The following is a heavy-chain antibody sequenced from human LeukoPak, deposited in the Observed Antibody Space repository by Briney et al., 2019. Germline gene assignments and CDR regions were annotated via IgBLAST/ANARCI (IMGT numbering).Heavy chain of an antibody. Sequence: GGSLTLSCAPSGFTFSSYGMHWVRQAPGKGLEGVAFIRNDGTNKYYVDSVKGRFTISRDNSKNTLYLQMNSLRAEDTAVYYCAKPLLWFGELKSYFDYWGQGTLVTVSS. J-gene: IGHJ4*02. V-gene: IGHV3-30*02. CDR1: GFTFSSYG. CDR3: AKPLLWFGELKSYFDY. CDR2: IRNDGTNK. D-gene: IGHD3-10*01.